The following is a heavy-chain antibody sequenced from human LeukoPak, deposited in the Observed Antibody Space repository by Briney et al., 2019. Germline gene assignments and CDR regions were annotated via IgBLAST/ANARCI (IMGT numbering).Heavy chain of an antibody. J-gene: IGHJ3*02. V-gene: IGHV3-21*04. Sequence: GGSLRLSCAASGFTFSSYSMNWVRQAPGKGLEWVSSISSSSSYIYYADSVKGRFTISRGNAKNSLYLQMNSLRAEDTAVYYCARDLRDSNDAFDIWGQGTMVTVSS. D-gene: IGHD4-17*01. CDR3: ARDLRDSNDAFDI. CDR2: ISSSSSYI. CDR1: GFTFSSYS.